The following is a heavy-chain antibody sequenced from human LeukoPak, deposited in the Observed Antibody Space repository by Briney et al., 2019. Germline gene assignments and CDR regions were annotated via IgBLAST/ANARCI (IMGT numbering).Heavy chain of an antibody. Sequence: ASVKVSCKASGGTLSSYAISWVRQAPGQGLEWMGGIIPIFGTANYAQKFQGRVTITADESTSTAYMELSSLRSEDTAVYYCARGPSGSYHSWGQGTLVTVSS. J-gene: IGHJ4*02. D-gene: IGHD1-26*01. V-gene: IGHV1-69*13. CDR2: IIPIFGTA. CDR3: ARGPSGSYHS. CDR1: GGTLSSYA.